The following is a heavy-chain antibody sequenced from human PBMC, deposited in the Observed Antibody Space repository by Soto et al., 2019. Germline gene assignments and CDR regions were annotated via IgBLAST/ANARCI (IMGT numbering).Heavy chain of an antibody. J-gene: IGHJ6*02. CDR1: GFTFSGSA. CDR2: IRSKANSYAT. CDR3: TTDYDFWSGYRSHYYGMDV. D-gene: IGHD3-3*01. V-gene: IGHV3-73*01. Sequence: LRLSCAASGFTFSGSAMHWVRQASGKGLEWVGRIRSKANSYATAYAASVKGRFTISRDDSKNTAYLQMSSLKTEDTAVYYCTTDYDFWSGYRSHYYGMDVWGQGTAVTV.